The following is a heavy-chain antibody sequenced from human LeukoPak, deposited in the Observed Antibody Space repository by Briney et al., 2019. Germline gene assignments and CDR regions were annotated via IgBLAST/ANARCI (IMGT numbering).Heavy chain of an antibody. V-gene: IGHV1-2*02. D-gene: IGHD3-9*01. CDR3: ARMKTGYFDWLFPKPFDY. CDR1: GYTFTGYY. Sequence: ASVKVSCKASGYTFTGYYMHWVRQAPGQGLEWMGWINPNSGGTNYAQKLQGRVTMTTDTSTSTAYMELRSLRSDDTAVYYCARMKTGYFDWLFPKPFDYWGQGTLVTVSS. CDR2: INPNSGGT. J-gene: IGHJ4*02.